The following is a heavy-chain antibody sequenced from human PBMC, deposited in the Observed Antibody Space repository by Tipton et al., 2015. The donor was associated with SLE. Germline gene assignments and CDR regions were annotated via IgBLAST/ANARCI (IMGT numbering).Heavy chain of an antibody. CDR1: GGSISNYY. CDR3: ARVTFSFSGGICYGFYFEY. J-gene: IGHJ4*01. Sequence: LRLSCTVSGGSISNYYWSWIRQPPGKGLEWLGYVYYTGSTNYNSSLKSRVTISVDTSKNQFSLKLTSVNAADTAVYFCARVTFSFSGGICYGFYFEYWGHGSLVTVSS. D-gene: IGHD2-15*01. CDR2: VYYTGST. V-gene: IGHV4-59*01.